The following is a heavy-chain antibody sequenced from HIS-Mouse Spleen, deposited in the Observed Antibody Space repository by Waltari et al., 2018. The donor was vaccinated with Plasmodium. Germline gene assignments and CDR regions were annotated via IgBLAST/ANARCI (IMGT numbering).Heavy chain of an antibody. V-gene: IGHV4-34*01. CDR3: ARGPGYSSGWYYFDY. D-gene: IGHD6-19*01. J-gene: IGHJ4*02. CDR2: INHSGST. CDR1: GGSFSGYY. Sequence: VYGGSFSGYYWSWIRQPPGKGLEWTGEINHSGSTNYNPSLKSRVTISVDTSKNQFSLKLSSVTAADTAVYYCARGPGYSSGWYYFDYWGQGTLVTVSS.